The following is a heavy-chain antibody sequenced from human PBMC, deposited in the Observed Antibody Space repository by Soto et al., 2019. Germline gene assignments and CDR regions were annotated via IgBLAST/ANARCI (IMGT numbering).Heavy chain of an antibody. V-gene: IGHV3-48*02. Sequence: EVQLVDSGGGLVQPGGSLSLSCVASGFTSSSYSMNWVRQAPGKGLEWVSYISSGSGTIYYADSVKGRFTISRDNAKNSLFLQMNSLRDEDTAVYYCARARGSGTLYDVDVWGQGTTVTVSS. D-gene: IGHD3-10*01. CDR1: GFTSSSYS. J-gene: IGHJ6*02. CDR2: ISSGSGTI. CDR3: ARARGSGTLYDVDV.